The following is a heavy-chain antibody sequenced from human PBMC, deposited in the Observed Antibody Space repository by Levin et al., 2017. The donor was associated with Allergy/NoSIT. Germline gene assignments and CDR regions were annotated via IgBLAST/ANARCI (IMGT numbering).Heavy chain of an antibody. CDR3: ARGTGWYLP. CDR2: ISASGTT. Sequence: SETLSLTCTVSGGSISSYGWSWIRQPAGKGLEWIGRISASGTTNYNPSLKGRVTMSVDTSKNQFSLKLTSVTAADTAVYYCARGTGWYLPWGQGTLVTVSS. D-gene: IGHD6-19*01. J-gene: IGHJ5*02. V-gene: IGHV4-4*07. CDR1: GGSISSYG.